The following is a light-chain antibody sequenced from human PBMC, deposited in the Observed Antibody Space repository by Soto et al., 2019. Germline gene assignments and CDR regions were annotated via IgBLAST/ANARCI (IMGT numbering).Light chain of an antibody. CDR1: QSVSSY. V-gene: IGKV3-11*01. CDR2: DAS. J-gene: IGKJ5*01. Sequence: EIVLTQSPATLSLSPGERATLSCRASQSVSSYLAWYQQRPGQAPRLLIYDASNRATGVPARFSGSGSGTDFTLTISSLAPEDFAVYYCQQRSSWPPTFGQGTRLEIK. CDR3: QQRSSWPPT.